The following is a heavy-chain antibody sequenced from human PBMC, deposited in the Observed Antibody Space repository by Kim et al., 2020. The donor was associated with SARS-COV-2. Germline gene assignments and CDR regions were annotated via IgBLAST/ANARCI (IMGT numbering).Heavy chain of an antibody. D-gene: IGHD3-3*01. CDR1: GGSISSYY. J-gene: IGHJ4*02. CDR3: ARGPAGYYDFWSGYHFDY. CDR2: IYTSGST. V-gene: IGHV4-4*07. Sequence: SETLSLTCTVSGGSISSYYWSWIRQPAGKGLEWIGRIYTSGSTNYNPSLKSRVTMSVDTSKNQFSLKLSSVTAADTAVYYCARGPAGYYDFWSGYHFDYWGQGTLVTVSS.